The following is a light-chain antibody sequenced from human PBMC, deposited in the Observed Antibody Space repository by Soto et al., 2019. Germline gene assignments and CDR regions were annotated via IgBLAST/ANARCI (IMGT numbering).Light chain of an antibody. CDR3: SSYTNTNTLV. J-gene: IGLJ1*01. CDR2: EVT. CDR1: SSDVGAYDS. V-gene: IGLV2-14*01. Sequence: SVLTQPASVSGSPGQSITISCTGTSSDVGAYDSVSWYQHHPGKAPKLMIYEVTDRPSGVSNRFSGSKSGNTASLTISGLQADDEADYYCSSYTNTNTLVFGTGSKVTVL.